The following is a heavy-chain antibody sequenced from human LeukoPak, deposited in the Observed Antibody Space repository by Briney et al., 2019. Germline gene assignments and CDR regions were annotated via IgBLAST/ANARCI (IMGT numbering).Heavy chain of an antibody. CDR1: GGTFSSYA. CDR3: AKGQQLTNYYYYYMDV. J-gene: IGHJ6*03. CDR2: IIPIFGTA. Sequence: SVKISCKASGGTFSSYAISWVRQAPGQGLEWMGGIIPIFGTANYAQKFQGRVTITTDESTSTAYMELSSLRSEDTAVYYCAKGQQLTNYYYYYMDVWGKGTTVTVSS. D-gene: IGHD6-13*01. V-gene: IGHV1-69*05.